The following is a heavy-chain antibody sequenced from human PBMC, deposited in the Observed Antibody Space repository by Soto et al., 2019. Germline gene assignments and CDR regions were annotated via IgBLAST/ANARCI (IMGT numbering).Heavy chain of an antibody. CDR3: ASGRTYYDFWSGYSWLDP. D-gene: IGHD3-3*01. CDR2: IYYSGST. J-gene: IGHJ5*02. V-gene: IGHV4-31*03. Sequence: SETLSLTCTVSGGSISSGGYYWSWIRQHPGKGLEWIGYIYYSGSTYYNPSLKSRVTISVDTSKNQFSLKLSSVTAADTAVYYCASGRTYYDFWSGYSWLDPWGQGTLVTVSS. CDR1: GGSISSGGYY.